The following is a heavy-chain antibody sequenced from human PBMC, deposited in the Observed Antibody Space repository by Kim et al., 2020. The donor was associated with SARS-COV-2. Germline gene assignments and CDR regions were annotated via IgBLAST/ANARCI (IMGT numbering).Heavy chain of an antibody. J-gene: IGHJ3*01. CDR3: ARAPSHYDFWSGYYMADGFDV. V-gene: IGHV5-51*01. Sequence: GESLKISCKGSGYSFSTEWIGWVRQVPGFGLEWMGVIYPDDADVRYSPSFEGHITISVDTSISTSYVQWNTLKASDTAMYYCARAPSHYDFWSGYYMADGFDVWGQGTMVTVS. CDR2: IYPDDADV. D-gene: IGHD3-3*01. CDR1: GYSFSTEW.